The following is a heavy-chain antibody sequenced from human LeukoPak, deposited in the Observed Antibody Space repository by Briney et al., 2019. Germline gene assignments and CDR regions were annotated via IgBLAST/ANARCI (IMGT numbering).Heavy chain of an antibody. J-gene: IGHJ5*02. CDR1: GYTFTSYG. CDR3: ARDDQLRLLGHTYNWFDP. D-gene: IGHD4-17*01. CDR2: ISAYNGNT. Sequence: SVKVSCKASGYTFTSYGISWVRQAPGQGLEWMGWISAYNGNTNYAQKFQGRVTMTRNTSISTAYLELSSLRSDDTAVYYCARDDQLRLLGHTYNWFDPWGQGTLVTVSS. V-gene: IGHV1-18*01.